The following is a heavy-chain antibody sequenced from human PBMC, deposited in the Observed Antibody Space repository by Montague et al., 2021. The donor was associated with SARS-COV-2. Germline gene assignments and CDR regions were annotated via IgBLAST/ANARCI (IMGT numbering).Heavy chain of an antibody. CDR2: IFRSGAT. V-gene: IGHV4-59*01. D-gene: IGHD3-10*01. Sequence: SETLSLTCTVSGDSISDYYWSWIRQPPGMGLEWIGYIFRSGATNYNPPLKSRVIISLDTSKSQFSLRPSSVTAADTAIYYCARTSRGSRYFYGVDVWGRGTTVTVSS. J-gene: IGHJ6*02. CDR1: GDSISDYY. CDR3: ARTSRGSRYFYGVDV.